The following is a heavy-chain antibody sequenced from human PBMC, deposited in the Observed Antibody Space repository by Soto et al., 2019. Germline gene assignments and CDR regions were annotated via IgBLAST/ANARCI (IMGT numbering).Heavy chain of an antibody. CDR2: FDPEDGET. D-gene: IGHD1-1*01. CDR3: ATYSLRWRERAFNI. J-gene: IGHJ3*02. V-gene: IGHV1-24*01. Sequence: ASVKVSCKVSGYTLTELSMHWVRQARGKGLEWMGSFDPEDGETVYAQKFQDRVTMTEDTSADTAYMELSSLRSEDTAVYFCATYSLRWRERAFNISGQGTMLTISS. CDR1: GYTLTELS.